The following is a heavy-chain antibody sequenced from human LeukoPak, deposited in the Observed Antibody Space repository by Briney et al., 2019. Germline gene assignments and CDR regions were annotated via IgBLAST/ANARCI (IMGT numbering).Heavy chain of an antibody. CDR2: INPSGDST. CDR1: GYTFTNYY. D-gene: IGHD3-22*01. J-gene: IGHJ3*02. V-gene: IGHV1-46*01. Sequence: ASVKVSCKASGYTFTNYYMHWVRQAPGQGLEWMGIINPSGDSTTYAQKFQGRITMTTDTSTTTAYMELRSLRSDDTAVYYCARRSTHFYDTNGLNDAFDMWGQGTMVTVSS. CDR3: ARRSTHFYDTNGLNDAFDM.